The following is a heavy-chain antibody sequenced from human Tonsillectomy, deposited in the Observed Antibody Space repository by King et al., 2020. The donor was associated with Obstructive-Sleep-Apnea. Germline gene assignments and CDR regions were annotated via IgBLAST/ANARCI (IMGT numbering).Heavy chain of an antibody. Sequence: QLVQSGAEVKKPGSSVKVSCKASGGTFSSYAISWVRQAPGQGLEWMGGIIPILGIANYAQKFQGRVTITADKSTSTAYMELSSLRSEDTAVYYCARARLGYCSGGSCYYFDYWGQGTLVTVSS. V-gene: IGHV1-69*10. D-gene: IGHD2-15*01. CDR1: GGTFSSYA. J-gene: IGHJ4*02. CDR2: IIPILGIA. CDR3: ARARLGYCSGGSCYYFDY.